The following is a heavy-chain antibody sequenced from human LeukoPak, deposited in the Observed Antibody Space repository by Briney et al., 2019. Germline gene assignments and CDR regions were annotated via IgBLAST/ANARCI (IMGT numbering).Heavy chain of an antibody. CDR2: ISGSGGST. Sequence: PGGSLRLSCAASGFTVSSNYMSRVRQAPGKGLEWVSAISGSGGSTYYADSVKGRFTISRDNSKNTLYLQMNSLRAEDTAVYYCAKGRVSDYYYYMDVWGKGTTVTVSS. J-gene: IGHJ6*03. CDR3: AKGRVSDYYYYMDV. V-gene: IGHV3-23*01. CDR1: GFTVSSNY.